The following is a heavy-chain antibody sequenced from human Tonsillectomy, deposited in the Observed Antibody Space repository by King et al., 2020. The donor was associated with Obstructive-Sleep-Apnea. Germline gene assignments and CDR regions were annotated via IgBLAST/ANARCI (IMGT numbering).Heavy chain of an antibody. CDR3: ARDLGSSVATWLLVYYYAMDG. D-gene: IGHD2-15*01. CDR2: ISSDGSNK. J-gene: IGHJ6*02. V-gene: IGHV3-30*04. Sequence: VQLVESGGGVVQPGRSLRLSCAASGFTLSNHAVHWVRQAPDKGLECVAVISSDGSNKYYADSVKGRFTVSRDNSKSTLFLHMNSLRVEDTAVYYCARDLGSSVATWLLVYYYAMDGWGHGTAVIVSS. CDR1: GFTLSNHA.